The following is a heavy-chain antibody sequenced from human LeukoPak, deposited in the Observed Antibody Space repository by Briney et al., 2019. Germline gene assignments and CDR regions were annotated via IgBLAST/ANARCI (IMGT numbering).Heavy chain of an antibody. CDR1: GFTFSSYA. V-gene: IGHV3-23*01. J-gene: IGHJ5*02. CDR2: ISGSGGST. D-gene: IGHD3-3*01. Sequence: GASLRLSCAASGFTFSSYAMSWVRQAPGKGLEWVSAISGSGGSTYYADSVKGRFTISRDNSKNTLYLQMNSLRAEDTAVYYCAKGDLFWSGYEGLDPWGQGTLVTVSS. CDR3: AKGDLFWSGYEGLDP.